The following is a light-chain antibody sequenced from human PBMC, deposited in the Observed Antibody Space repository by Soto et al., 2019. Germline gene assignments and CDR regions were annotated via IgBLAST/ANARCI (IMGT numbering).Light chain of an antibody. Sequence: DVQMTQSPSTLSASVGDRVSATCRASESISRWLAWYQQKPGKAPKLLIYAASRLQSGVPSRFSGSRSGTDFTLTISSLQPEDFATYYCQQSYSRVTFGQGTKVDIK. CDR3: QQSYSRVT. V-gene: IGKV1-39*01. CDR1: ESISRW. CDR2: AAS. J-gene: IGKJ1*01.